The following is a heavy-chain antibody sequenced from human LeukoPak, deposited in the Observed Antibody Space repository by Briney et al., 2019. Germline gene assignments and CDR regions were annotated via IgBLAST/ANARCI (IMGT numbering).Heavy chain of an antibody. CDR3: ARVTTAMYYDFWSGYPPGEIDY. V-gene: IGHV1-8*01. J-gene: IGHJ4*02. CDR1: GYTFSSYD. CDR2: MNPNSGNT. D-gene: IGHD3-3*01. Sequence: ASVKVSCTASGYTFSSYDINWVRQATGQGLEWMGWMNPNSGNTGYAQKFQGRVTMTRNTSISTAYMELSSLRSEDTAVYYCARVTTAMYYDFWSGYPPGEIDYWGQGTLVTVSS.